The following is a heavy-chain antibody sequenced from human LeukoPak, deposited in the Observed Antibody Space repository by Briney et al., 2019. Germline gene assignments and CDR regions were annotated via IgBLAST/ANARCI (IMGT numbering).Heavy chain of an antibody. Sequence: PRGSLRLSCAASALTFPNSAMSWVRQAPGKGLEWVSSLNPGGGSTYYADSVKGRFTISRDNSQNTLYLQMSSLRGEDTAVYYCAKDLGIWFFDCWGQGTLVTVSS. J-gene: IGHJ4*02. CDR1: ALTFPNSA. CDR2: LNPGGGST. V-gene: IGHV3-23*01. CDR3: AKDLGIWFFDC. D-gene: IGHD1-14*01.